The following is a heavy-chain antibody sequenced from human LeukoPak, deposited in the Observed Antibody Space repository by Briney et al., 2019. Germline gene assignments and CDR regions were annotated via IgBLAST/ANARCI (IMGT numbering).Heavy chain of an antibody. J-gene: IGHJ4*02. V-gene: IGHV4-59*01. D-gene: IGHD1-26*01. CDR3: ARGHLNYSGSSYFDY. CDR2: IYYSGST. Sequence: SETLSLTCTASGGSISSYYWSWIRQPPGKGLEWIGCIYYSGSTNYNPSLKSRVTISVDTSKNQFSLKLSSVTAADTAVYYCARGHLNYSGSSYFDYWGQGTLVTVSS. CDR1: GGSISSYY.